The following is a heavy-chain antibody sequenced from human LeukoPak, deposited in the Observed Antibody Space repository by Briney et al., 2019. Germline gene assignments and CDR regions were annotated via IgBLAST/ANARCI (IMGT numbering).Heavy chain of an antibody. CDR2: IGIAGDT. V-gene: IGHV3-13*01. CDR3: ARGYDILTGDNYFDY. Sequence: GGSVTVSFPASGFTFSSYDMHWVRQATGKGLDWVAAIGIAGDTYYPGSVKGRFTISRESAKNSLYLQMNSLRAGDTAVYYCARGYDILTGDNYFDYWGQGTLVTVSS. CDR1: GFTFSSYD. J-gene: IGHJ4*02. D-gene: IGHD3-9*01.